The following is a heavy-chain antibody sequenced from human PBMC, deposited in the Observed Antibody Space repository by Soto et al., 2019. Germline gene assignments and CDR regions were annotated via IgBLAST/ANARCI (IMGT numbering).Heavy chain of an antibody. Sequence: GGSLRLSCVGSGFTFSSYAMSWVRQAPGKGLEWVSAISGSGGSTYYADSVKGRFTISRDNSKNTLYLQMNSLRAEDTAVYYCAKLVVKGVAYYYYYMDVWGKGTTVTVSS. D-gene: IGHD2-15*01. V-gene: IGHV3-23*01. CDR1: GFTFSSYA. J-gene: IGHJ6*03. CDR3: AKLVVKGVAYYYYYMDV. CDR2: ISGSGGST.